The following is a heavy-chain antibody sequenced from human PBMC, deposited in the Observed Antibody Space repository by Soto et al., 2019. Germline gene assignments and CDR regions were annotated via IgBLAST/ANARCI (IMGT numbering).Heavy chain of an antibody. CDR1: GYTFTSYG. CDR2: ISAYNGNT. Sequence: ASVKVSCKASGYTFTSYGISWVRQAPGQGLEWMGRISAYNGNTNYAQKLQGRVTMTTDTSTSTAYMELRSLRSDDTAVYYCARDKGEAYYYDSSGYGSGSGMDVWGQGTTVTVSS. V-gene: IGHV1-18*01. D-gene: IGHD3-22*01. J-gene: IGHJ6*02. CDR3: ARDKGEAYYYDSSGYGSGSGMDV.